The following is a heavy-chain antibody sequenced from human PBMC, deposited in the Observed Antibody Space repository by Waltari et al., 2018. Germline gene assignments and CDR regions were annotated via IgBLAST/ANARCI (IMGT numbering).Heavy chain of an antibody. D-gene: IGHD6-6*01. V-gene: IGHV1-69*12. CDR1: GGTFSSYA. CDR3: ARSYSSSDDYYYYYYMDV. CDR2: IIPIFGTA. Sequence: QVQLVQSGAEVKKPGSSVKVSCKASGGTFSSYAISWVRKAPGQGLEWMGGIIPIFGTANYAQKFQGRVTITADESTSTAYMELSSLRSEDTAVYYCARSYSSSDDYYYYYYMDVWGKGTTVTISS. J-gene: IGHJ6*03.